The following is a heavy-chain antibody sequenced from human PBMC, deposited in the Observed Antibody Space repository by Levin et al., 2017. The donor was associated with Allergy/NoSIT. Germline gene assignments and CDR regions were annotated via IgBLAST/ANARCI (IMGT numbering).Heavy chain of an antibody. D-gene: IGHD4-17*01. J-gene: IGHJ4*02. CDR2: ISSSSSYT. Sequence: GGSLRLSCAASGFTFSDYYMSWIRQAPGKGLEWVSYISSSSSYTNYADSVKGRFTISRDNAKNSLYLQMNSLRAEDTAVYYCARDRWAAGDYGDYRGNYYFDYWGQGTLVTVSS. V-gene: IGHV3-11*05. CDR1: GFTFSDYY. CDR3: ARDRWAAGDYGDYRGNYYFDY.